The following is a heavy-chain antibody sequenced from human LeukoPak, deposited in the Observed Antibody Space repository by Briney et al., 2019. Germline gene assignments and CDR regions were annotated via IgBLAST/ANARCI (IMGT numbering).Heavy chain of an antibody. J-gene: IGHJ4*02. CDR1: GYTFTGYF. CDR2: ISPNTGGT. Sequence: ASVKVSCKASGYTFTGYFMHWVRQAPGQGLDWMGWISPNTGGTKYAQKFQGRVTMTRDTSIGTAYMELSTVTSDDTAVYFCARVHATGYFSLDLGYWGQGTLVTVSS. V-gene: IGHV1-2*02. CDR3: ARVHATGYFSLDLGY. D-gene: IGHD3-9*01.